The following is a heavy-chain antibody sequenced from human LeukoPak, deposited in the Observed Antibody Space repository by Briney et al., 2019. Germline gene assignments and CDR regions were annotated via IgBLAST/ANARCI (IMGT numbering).Heavy chain of an antibody. J-gene: IGHJ4*02. CDR3: ARFRDGCRAPD. D-gene: IGHD5-24*01. V-gene: IGHV4-59*11. CDR2: IYNSGSS. CDR1: GGSITTHY. Sequence: SETLSLTCTVSGGSITTHYWTWIRQPPGKGLEWIGYIYNSGSSNYNPSLKSRVTISVDTSKNQFSLKLTSVTAADTAVYYCARFRDGCRAPDWGQGTLVTVSS.